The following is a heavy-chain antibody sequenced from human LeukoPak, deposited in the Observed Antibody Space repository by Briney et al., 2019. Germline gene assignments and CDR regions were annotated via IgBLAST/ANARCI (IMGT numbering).Heavy chain of an antibody. CDR3: ARGPTTEIVVVPAAIPVYGMDV. J-gene: IGHJ6*02. D-gene: IGHD2-2*02. Sequence: SETLSLTCAVYGGSFSGYYWSWIRQPPGKGLEWIGEINHSGSTNYNPSLKSRVTISVGTPKNQFSLKLSSVTAADTAVYYCARGPTTEIVVVPAAIPVYGMDVWGQGTTVTVSS. CDR1: GGSFSGYY. V-gene: IGHV4-34*01. CDR2: INHSGST.